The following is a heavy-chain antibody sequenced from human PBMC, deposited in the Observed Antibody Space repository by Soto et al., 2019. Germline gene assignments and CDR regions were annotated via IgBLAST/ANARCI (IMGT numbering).Heavy chain of an antibody. D-gene: IGHD3-9*01. J-gene: IGHJ4*02. CDR2: ISFDGNSL. CDR1: QFSFRSYA. Sequence: GGSLRLSCAASQFSFRSYAMHWIRQSPGKGLEWVAVISFDGNSLHYADSVRDRFTISRDNSKNTLYLQMNNLRPEDTAVYYCARTFDTITYYFDYWGQGTVVTVSS. V-gene: IGHV3-30-3*01. CDR3: ARTFDTITYYFDY.